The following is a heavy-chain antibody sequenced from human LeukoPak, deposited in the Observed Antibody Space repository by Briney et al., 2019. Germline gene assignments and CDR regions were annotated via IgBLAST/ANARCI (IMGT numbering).Heavy chain of an antibody. V-gene: IGHV3-23*01. J-gene: IGHJ4*02. D-gene: IGHD3-3*01. CDR3: ARDRAWNYFDY. CDR1: GFTFSSYA. CDR2: ISGSGGST. Sequence: GSLRLSCAASGFTFSSYAMSWVRQTPGKGLEWVSAISGSGGSTYYADSVKGRFTISRDNSKNTLFLQMDSLRAEDTAVYYCARDRAWNYFDYWGQGTLVTVSS.